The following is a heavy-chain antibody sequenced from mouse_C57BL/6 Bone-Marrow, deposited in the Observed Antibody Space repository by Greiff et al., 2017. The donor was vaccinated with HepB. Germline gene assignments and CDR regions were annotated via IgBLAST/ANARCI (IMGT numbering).Heavy chain of an antibody. CDR3: ARPYCYAMDY. CDR1: GFTFSSYA. J-gene: IGHJ4*01. Sequence: EVMLVESGGGLVKPGGSLKLSCAASGFTFSSYAMSWVRQTPEKRLEWVATISDGGSYTYYPDNVKGRFTISRDNAKNNLYLQMSHLKSEDTAMYYCARPYCYAMDYWGQGTSVTVSS. CDR2: ISDGGSYT. D-gene: IGHD1-1*01. V-gene: IGHV5-4*03.